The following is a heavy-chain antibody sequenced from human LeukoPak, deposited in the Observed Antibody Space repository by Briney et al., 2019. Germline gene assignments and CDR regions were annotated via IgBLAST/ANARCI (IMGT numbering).Heavy chain of an antibody. D-gene: IGHD1-26*01. CDR1: GFTFSNYV. Sequence: PPGGSLRLSCAASGFTFSNYVMTWVRQAPGKGLEWVSAIGGDGGSTDYADSVKGRFTISRDNSKNTLYLQMNSLRAEDTALYYCAKRVGVNSDYWGLGTLVTVSS. V-gene: IGHV3-23*01. CDR3: AKRVGVNSDY. J-gene: IGHJ4*02. CDR2: IGGDGGST.